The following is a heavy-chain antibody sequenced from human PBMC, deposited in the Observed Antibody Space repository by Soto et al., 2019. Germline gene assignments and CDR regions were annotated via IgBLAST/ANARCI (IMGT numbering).Heavy chain of an antibody. D-gene: IGHD6-6*01. CDR1: GFTFSSYS. Sequence: GGSLRLSCAASGFTFSSYSMNWVRQAPGKGLEWVSSISSSSSYIYYADSVKGRFTISRDNAKNSLYLQMNSLRAEDTVFYYCVRVFVWIAARWGWDYYYGMDVWGQGTTVTVSS. J-gene: IGHJ6*02. V-gene: IGHV3-21*01. CDR3: VRVFVWIAARWGWDYYYGMDV. CDR2: ISSSSSYI.